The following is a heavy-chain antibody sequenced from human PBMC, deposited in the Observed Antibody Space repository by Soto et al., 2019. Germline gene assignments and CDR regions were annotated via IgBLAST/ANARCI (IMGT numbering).Heavy chain of an antibody. J-gene: IGHJ4*02. V-gene: IGHV4-59*12. CDR1: GGSIRSYC. CDR3: ARVIVGIAARRDFDY. D-gene: IGHD6-6*01. CDR2: ICNSGST. Sequence: SETLSLTCTVSGGSIRSYCWTWIRQPPGEGLEWIGYICNSGSTNYNPSLKSRVTISVDTSKNQFSLKLSSVTAADTAVYYCARVIVGIAARRDFDYWGQGTLVTVSS.